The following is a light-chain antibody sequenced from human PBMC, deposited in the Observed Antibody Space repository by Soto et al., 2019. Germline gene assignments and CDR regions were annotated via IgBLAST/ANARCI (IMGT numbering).Light chain of an antibody. J-gene: IGKJ4*01. CDR1: QRVRSY. Sequence: EIVLTQSPANLSLSPGERATLSCRASQRVRSYLAWYQQKPGQAPRLLIYDASNRATGIPARFSGSGSGTDFTLTIISLEPEDFAVYYCQQRSNWSLTFGGGTKVEIK. CDR3: QQRSNWSLT. V-gene: IGKV3-11*01. CDR2: DAS.